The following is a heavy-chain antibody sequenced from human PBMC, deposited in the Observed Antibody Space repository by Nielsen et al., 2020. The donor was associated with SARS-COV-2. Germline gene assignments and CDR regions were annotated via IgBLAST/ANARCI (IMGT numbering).Heavy chain of an antibody. J-gene: IGHJ5*02. CDR2: IYYSGST. V-gene: IGHV4-59*13. CDR1: GGSISSYY. D-gene: IGHD3-3*01. CDR3: ASSYYDFWSGYSNWFDP. Sequence: SETLSLTCTVYGGSISSYYWSWIRQPPGKGLEWIGYIYYSGSTNYNPSLKSRVTISVDTSKNQFSLKLSSVTAADTAVYYCASSYYDFWSGYSNWFDPWGQGTLVTVSS.